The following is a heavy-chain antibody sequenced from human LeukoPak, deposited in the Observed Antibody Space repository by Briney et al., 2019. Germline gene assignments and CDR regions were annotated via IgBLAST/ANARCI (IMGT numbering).Heavy chain of an antibody. V-gene: IGHV1-2*02. D-gene: IGHD6-6*01. CDR3: ARHSSSFFDY. J-gene: IGHJ4*02. CDR1: GYTFTGHH. Sequence: GASVKVSCKASGYTFTGHHIHWVRQAPGQGLECVGLINPNRGGTHYAQKLQGRVTMASDTSISTAYMELSRLRSADTAVYYCARHSSSFFDYWGQGTLVSVSS. CDR2: INPNRGGT.